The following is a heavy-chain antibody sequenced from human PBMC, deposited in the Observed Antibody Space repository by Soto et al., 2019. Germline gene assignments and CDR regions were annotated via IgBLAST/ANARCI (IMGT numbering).Heavy chain of an antibody. V-gene: IGHV3-30*04. CDR1: GFTFSNYA. CDR3: AREIIPAAGTDAFDI. CDR2: ISYDGRNK. Sequence: PGGSLRLSCAASGFTFSNYAMHWVRQAPGKGLEWVAVISYDGRNKYYADSVKGRFTISRDNSKNTLYLQMNSLRAEDTAVYYCAREIIPAAGTDAFDIWGQGTMVTVSS. D-gene: IGHD6-13*01. J-gene: IGHJ3*02.